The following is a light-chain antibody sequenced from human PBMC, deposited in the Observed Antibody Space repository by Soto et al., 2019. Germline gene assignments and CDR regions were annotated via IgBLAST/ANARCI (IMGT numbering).Light chain of an antibody. V-gene: IGKV3D-20*02. Sequence: VLTKSPGSLSLSQGERATLSCRASQSVGSSFLAWYQQKPGQAPRLLIYDASKRATGIPARFSGSGSGTDFTLTISCLDPEDFAVYYCQQRTKGGPMTFGQGTRLEIK. CDR3: QQRTKGGPMT. CDR1: QSVGSSF. CDR2: DAS. J-gene: IGKJ5*01.